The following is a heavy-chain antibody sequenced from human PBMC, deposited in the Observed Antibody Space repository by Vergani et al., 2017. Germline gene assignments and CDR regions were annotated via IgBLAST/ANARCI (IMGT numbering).Heavy chain of an antibody. J-gene: IGHJ4*02. CDR1: GFALNRHA. V-gene: IGHV3-33*08. CDR2: TGYEGNNN. D-gene: IGHD5-24*01. CDR3: ARETRDTPSSLDY. Sequence: QVQLVESGGGVVQPGTSLRLSCVVSGFALNRHAMYWVRQAPGKGLEWVSMTGYEGNNNYYADSVKGRFTISKDISKNTLYLQMNSLRGDDTAVYYCARETRDTPSSLDYWGQGTLVTVSS.